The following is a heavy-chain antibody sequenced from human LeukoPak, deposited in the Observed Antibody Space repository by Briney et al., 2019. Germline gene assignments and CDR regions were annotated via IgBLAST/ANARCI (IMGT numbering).Heavy chain of an antibody. V-gene: IGHV4-34*01. CDR1: GGSFSGYY. CDR2: INHSGST. J-gene: IGHJ5*02. D-gene: IGHD4-17*01. CDR3: ASSPHDYGDQRWFDP. Sequence: PSETLSLTCAVYGGSFSGYYWSWIRQPPGKGLEWIGEINHSGSTNYNPSLKSRVTISVDTSKNQFSLKLSSVTAADTAVYYCASSPHDYGDQRWFDPWDQGTLVTVSS.